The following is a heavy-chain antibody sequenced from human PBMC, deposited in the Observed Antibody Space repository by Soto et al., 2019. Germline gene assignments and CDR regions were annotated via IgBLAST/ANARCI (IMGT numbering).Heavy chain of an antibody. V-gene: IGHV3-64*04. D-gene: IGHD3-22*01. CDR3: AKVGYYDSSGHNWFDP. CDR2: ISSNGGST. J-gene: IGHJ5*02. CDR1: GFTFSSYA. Sequence: PGGSLRLSCSASGFTFSSYAMHWVRQAPGKGLEYVSAISSNGGSTYYADSVKGRFTISRDNSKNTLYLQMNSLRADDTAVYYCAKVGYYDSSGHNWFDPWGQGTLVTVSS.